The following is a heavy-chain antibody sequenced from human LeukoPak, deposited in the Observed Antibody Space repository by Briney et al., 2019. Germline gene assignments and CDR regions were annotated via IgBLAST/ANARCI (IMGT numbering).Heavy chain of an antibody. D-gene: IGHD1-14*01. CDR1: GFTFSSYA. CDR3: ANKPAGFDP. V-gene: IGHV3-23*01. Sequence: PGGSLRLSCAASGFTFSSYAMSWVRQAPGKGLEWVSGISGRGDSTYYADSVKGRFTISRDNSKNTLYLQMNSLRAEDTAVYYCANKPAGFDPWGQGTLVTVSS. CDR2: ISGRGDST. J-gene: IGHJ5*02.